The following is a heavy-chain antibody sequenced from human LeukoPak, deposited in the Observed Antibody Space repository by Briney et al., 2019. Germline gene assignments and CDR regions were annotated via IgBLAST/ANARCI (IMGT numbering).Heavy chain of an antibody. D-gene: IGHD6-6*01. CDR3: ARDLEESPGQLVDY. CDR1: GYTFTGYY. V-gene: IGHV1-69*04. CDR2: IIPILGIA. Sequence: EASVKVSCKASGYTFTGYYMHWVRQAPGQGLEWMGRIIPILGIANYAQKLQGRVTITADKSTSTAYMELSRLRSDDTAVYYCARDLEESPGQLVDYWGQGTLVTVSS. J-gene: IGHJ4*02.